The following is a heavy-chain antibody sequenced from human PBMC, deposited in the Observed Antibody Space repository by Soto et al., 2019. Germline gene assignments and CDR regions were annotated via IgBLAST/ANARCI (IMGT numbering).Heavy chain of an antibody. D-gene: IGHD3-10*02. CDR1: GFSLSTYGVG. Sequence: QITLKESGPTLVKPTQTLTLTCTFSGFSLSTYGVGVGWIRQPPGKALEWLAIIYWDHDQYFSPSLKDRLTISNATSTKQVVLTMTSMDPVDTATYFCAHFVRTFDVWGHGTVVTFSS. V-gene: IGHV2-5*02. J-gene: IGHJ3*01. CDR2: IYWDHDQ. CDR3: AHFVRTFDV.